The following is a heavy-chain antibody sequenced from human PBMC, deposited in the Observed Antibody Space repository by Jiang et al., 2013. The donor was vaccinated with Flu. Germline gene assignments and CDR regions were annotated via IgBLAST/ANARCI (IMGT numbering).Heavy chain of an antibody. CDR1: GYSFTSYW. Sequence: VQLVESGAEVKKPGESLKISCKGSGYSFTSYWIGWVRQMPGKGLEWMGIIYPGDSDTRYSPSFQGQVTISADKSISTAYLQWSSLKASDTAMYYCARRKTYYYDSSPFRGAFDIWGQGTMVTVSS. CDR3: ARRKTYYYDSSPFRGAFDI. D-gene: IGHD3-22*01. CDR2: IYPGDSDT. V-gene: IGHV5-51*01. J-gene: IGHJ3*02.